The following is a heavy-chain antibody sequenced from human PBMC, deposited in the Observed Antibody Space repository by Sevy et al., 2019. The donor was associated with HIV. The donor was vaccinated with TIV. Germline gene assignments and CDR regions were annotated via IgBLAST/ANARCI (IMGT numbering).Heavy chain of an antibody. CDR3: AKERGGNYIPYCYGMDV. D-gene: IGHD1-26*01. Sequence: EGSLRLSCIASGFTFRNYGIHWVRQAPGKGLDWVAVIGYDGSDKYYADSVKGRFTISRDNSKNTLFLQMNSLRAEDTAVYYCAKERGGNYIPYCYGMDVWGQGTPVTVSS. CDR1: GFTFRNYG. CDR2: IGYDGSDK. J-gene: IGHJ6*02. V-gene: IGHV3-30*18.